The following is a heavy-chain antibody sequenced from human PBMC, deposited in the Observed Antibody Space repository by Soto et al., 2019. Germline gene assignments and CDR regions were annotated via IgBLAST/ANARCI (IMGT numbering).Heavy chain of an antibody. V-gene: IGHV3-64*01. CDR1: GFTFGNYA. CDR3: VKGEYYYDSAAYYPFAH. J-gene: IGHJ4*02. CDR2: ISSNGHST. D-gene: IGHD3-22*01. Sequence: PGGSLRLSCAASGFTFGNYAMHWVGQAPGKGLEYVSTISSNGHSTDYANSVKGRFTISRDNSMNTLYLQMSNLRAEDTAVYYCVKGEYYYDSAAYYPFAHWGQGTLVTVSS.